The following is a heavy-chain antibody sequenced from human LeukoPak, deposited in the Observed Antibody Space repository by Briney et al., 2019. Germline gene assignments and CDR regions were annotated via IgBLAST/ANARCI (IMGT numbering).Heavy chain of an antibody. CDR3: ARVYYYGSGSYYNTGFFDY. V-gene: IGHV4-59*01. CDR1: GGSISSYY. Sequence: PSETLSLTCTVSGGSISSYYWSWIRQPPGKGLEWIGYIYYSGGTNYNPSLKSRVTISVDTSKNQFSLKLSSVTAADTAVYYCARVYYYGSGSYYNTGFFDYWGQGTLVTVSS. D-gene: IGHD3-10*01. CDR2: IYYSGGT. J-gene: IGHJ4*02.